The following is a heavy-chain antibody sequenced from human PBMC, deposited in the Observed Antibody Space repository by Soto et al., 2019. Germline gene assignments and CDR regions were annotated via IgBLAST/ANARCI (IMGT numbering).Heavy chain of an antibody. CDR1: RFTFTESA. CDR3: ARGSSGYISSWYYFDF. V-gene: IGHV3-23*01. Sequence: ASRFTFTESAGDRFLQAPRTGLEWVATISGIGGSTYLADSVKGRLSISRDNSKNTVSLLMNSLRAEDTAVYFCARGSSGYISSWYYFDFWVRRTPVTVSS. D-gene: IGHD6-13*01. CDR2: ISGIGGST. J-gene: IGHJ4*02.